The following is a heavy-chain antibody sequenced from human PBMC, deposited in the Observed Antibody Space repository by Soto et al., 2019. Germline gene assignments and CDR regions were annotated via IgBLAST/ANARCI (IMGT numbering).Heavy chain of an antibody. J-gene: IGHJ5*02. CDR1: GYTFTSYG. D-gene: IGHD1-26*01. V-gene: IGHV1-18*01. Sequence: QVQLVQSGAEVKKPGASVKVSCKASGYTFTSYGISWVRQAPGQGLEWMGWISAYNGNTNYAQKLQGRVTMTTDTSXITAYMELRSLRSDDTAVYYCAREAVSGSYARWFDPWGQGTLVTVSS. CDR2: ISAYNGNT. CDR3: AREAVSGSYARWFDP.